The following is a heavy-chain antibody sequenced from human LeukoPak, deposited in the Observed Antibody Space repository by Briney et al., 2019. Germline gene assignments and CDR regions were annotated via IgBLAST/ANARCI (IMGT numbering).Heavy chain of an antibody. D-gene: IGHD3-22*01. CDR3: ARGSSGQGDY. Sequence: GGSLRLSCAASGFTFSSYAMSWVRQAPGKGLEWVGRSKNKANNYITQYAAFVQGRFTISRDNSKNSLYLQINSLKTEDTAVYYCARGSSGQGDYWGQGTLVTVSS. CDR2: SKNKANNYIT. V-gene: IGHV3-72*01. CDR1: GFTFSSYA. J-gene: IGHJ4*02.